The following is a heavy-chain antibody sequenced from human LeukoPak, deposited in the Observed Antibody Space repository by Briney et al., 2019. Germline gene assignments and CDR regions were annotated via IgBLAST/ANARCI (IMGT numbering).Heavy chain of an antibody. V-gene: IGHV4-34*01. D-gene: IGHD6-6*01. Sequence: SETLSLTCAVYGGSFSGYYWSWIRQPPGKGLEWIGEINHSGSTNYNPSLKSRVTISVDTSKNQFSLQLNSVTPEDTAVYYCARDNGHSSSSVEYFVDWFDPWGQGTLVTVSS. CDR1: GGSFSGYY. J-gene: IGHJ5*02. CDR3: ARDNGHSSSSVEYFVDWFDP. CDR2: INHSGST.